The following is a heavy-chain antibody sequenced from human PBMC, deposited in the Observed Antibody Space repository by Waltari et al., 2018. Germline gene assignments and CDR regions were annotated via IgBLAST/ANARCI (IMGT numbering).Heavy chain of an antibody. J-gene: IGHJ3*02. CDR1: GFTFTSSA. V-gene: IGHV1-58*02. Sequence: QMQLVQSGPEVKKPGTSVKFSCKASGFTFTSSAMQWVRQARGQRLEWIGWIVVGSGNTNYAQKFQERVTITRDMSTSTAYMELSSLRSEDTAVYYCARDYRQWLLTRDAFDIWGQGTMVTVSS. D-gene: IGHD6-19*01. CDR3: ARDYRQWLLTRDAFDI. CDR2: IVVGSGNT.